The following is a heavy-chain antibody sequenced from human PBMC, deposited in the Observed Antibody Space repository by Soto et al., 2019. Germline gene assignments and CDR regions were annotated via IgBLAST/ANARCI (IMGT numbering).Heavy chain of an antibody. CDR1: GGSFSGYY. J-gene: IGHJ2*01. CDR2: INDRGSI. V-gene: IGHV4-34*01. Sequence: QVQLQQWGAGPLRPLETLSLTCGVSGGSFSGYYWAWIRQSPGKGLEWIGGINDRGSINYNPSLKSRVSISVETSKNHCSLNLSSVTAADTAVYYCARESHDILTGPPWVWYFDLCGRGTLVTVSS. CDR3: ARESHDILTGPPWVWYFDL. D-gene: IGHD3-9*01.